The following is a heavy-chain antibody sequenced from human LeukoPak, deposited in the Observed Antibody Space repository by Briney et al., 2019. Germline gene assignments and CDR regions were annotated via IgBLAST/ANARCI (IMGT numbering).Heavy chain of an antibody. CDR2: IYHAGGT. D-gene: IGHD3-22*01. Sequence: SGTLSLTCAVSGGSISSDNWWGWVRQTPGKGLEWIAEIYHAGGTNYNASLKSRVTISVDKTRNQFSLKLSSVTAADTAVYFCARGPYSYDSSGAFDIWGQGTMVTVSS. CDR1: GGSISSDNW. J-gene: IGHJ3*02. V-gene: IGHV4-4*02. CDR3: ARGPYSYDSSGAFDI.